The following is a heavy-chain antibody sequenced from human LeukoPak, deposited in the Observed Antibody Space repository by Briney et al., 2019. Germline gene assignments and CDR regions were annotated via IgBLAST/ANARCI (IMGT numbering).Heavy chain of an antibody. D-gene: IGHD6-13*01. CDR1: GFTFSSYA. CDR2: ISYDGSNK. V-gene: IGHV3-30-3*01. J-gene: IGHJ4*02. Sequence: TGGSLRLSCAASGFTFSSYAMHWVRQALGKGLEWVAVISYDGSNKYYAGSVKGRFTISRDNSKNTLYLQMNSLRAEDTAVYYCARDIAAAGTLDYWGQGTLVTVSS. CDR3: ARDIAAAGTLDY.